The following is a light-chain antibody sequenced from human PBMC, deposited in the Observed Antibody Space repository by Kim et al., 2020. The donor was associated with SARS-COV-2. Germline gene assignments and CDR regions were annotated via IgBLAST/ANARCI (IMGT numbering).Light chain of an antibody. CDR1: QSVNSIF. J-gene: IGKJ1*01. V-gene: IGKV3-20*01. Sequence: EIVLTQSQGTLSLSPGETATLSCRASQSVNSIFLAWYQHKPGQAPRLLIYGASSRATGIPDRFSGRGSETDFTLTISGLEPEDFAVYYCHQYGSSPRTFGQGTKVDIK. CDR3: HQYGSSPRT. CDR2: GAS.